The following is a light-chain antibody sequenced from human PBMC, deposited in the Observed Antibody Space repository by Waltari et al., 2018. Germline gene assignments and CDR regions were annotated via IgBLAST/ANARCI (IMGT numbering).Light chain of an antibody. CDR1: ASHIGNNL. J-gene: IGLJ3*02. CDR3: AAWDDSLNGRWV. Sequence: QSVLTQPPSVSGTPGQRVTIPCSGSASHIGNNLVNWYQQFPGKAPKLLIYRSDQRPSGAPDRFSGSKSGTSASLAISGLQSEDEADYYCAAWDDSLNGRWVFGGGTKVTVL. CDR2: RSD. V-gene: IGLV1-44*01.